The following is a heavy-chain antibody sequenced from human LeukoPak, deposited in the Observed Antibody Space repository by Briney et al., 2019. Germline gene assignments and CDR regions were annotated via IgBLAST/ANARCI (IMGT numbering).Heavy chain of an antibody. J-gene: IGHJ4*02. CDR1: GGSISSSSYY. CDR3: AKEGITRGVIDY. CDR2: IYYSGST. D-gene: IGHD3-10*01. V-gene: IGHV4-39*07. Sequence: SETLSLTCTVSGGSISSSSYYWGWIRQPPGKGLGWIGSIYYSGSTYYNPSLKSRVTMSLDTSKSQFSLKLNSVTAADTAVYYCAKEGITRGVIDYWGQGALVTVSS.